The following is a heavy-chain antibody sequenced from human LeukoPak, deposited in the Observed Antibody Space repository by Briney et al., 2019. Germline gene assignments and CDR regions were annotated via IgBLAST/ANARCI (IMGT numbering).Heavy chain of an antibody. CDR1: GFTFSSFW. CDR2: IKQDGSEK. CDR3: ARGGSRHPSPEDY. V-gene: IGHV3-7*03. Sequence: GGSLRLSCAASGFTFSSFWMSWVRQAPGKGLAWVDNIKQDGSEKYFVDSVKGRFTISRDNAKNSLYLQMSSLRAEDTAVYYCARGGSRHPSPEDYWGRGTLVTVSS. J-gene: IGHJ4*02. D-gene: IGHD1-1*01.